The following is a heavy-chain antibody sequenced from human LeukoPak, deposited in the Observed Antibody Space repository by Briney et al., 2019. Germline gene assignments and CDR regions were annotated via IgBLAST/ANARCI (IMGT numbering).Heavy chain of an antibody. D-gene: IGHD4-17*01. Sequence: GASVKVSCKASGYTFTDYYMHWVRQAPGQGLEWMGWINPNSGGTNYAQKFQGRVTMTRDTSISTAYMELSGLRSDDTAVYYCARERSKGYGDYLGYWGQGTLVTVSS. CDR3: ARERSKGYGDYLGY. CDR2: INPNSGGT. CDR1: GYTFTDYY. V-gene: IGHV1-2*02. J-gene: IGHJ4*02.